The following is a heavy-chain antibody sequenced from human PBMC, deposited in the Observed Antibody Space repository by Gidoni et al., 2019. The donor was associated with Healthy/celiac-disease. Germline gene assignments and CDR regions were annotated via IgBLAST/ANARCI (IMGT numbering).Heavy chain of an antibody. CDR2: IGTAGDT. Sequence: EVQLVASGGGLVQPGGSLRLSCAASGFTFSRYDMPWVRQATGKGLEWVSAIGTAGDTYYPGSVKGRFTISRENAKNSLYLQMNSLRAGDTAVYYCAREGERGYSYGQYYYYGMDVWGQGTTVTVSS. CDR3: AREGERGYSYGQYYYYGMDV. V-gene: IGHV3-13*01. CDR1: GFTFSRYD. D-gene: IGHD5-18*01. J-gene: IGHJ6*02.